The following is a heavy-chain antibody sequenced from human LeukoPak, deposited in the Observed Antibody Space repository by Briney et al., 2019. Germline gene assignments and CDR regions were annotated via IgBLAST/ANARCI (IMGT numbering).Heavy chain of an antibody. CDR3: ARQEIGLRSFDP. CDR1: GGSISSSLYH. V-gene: IGHV4-39*01. D-gene: IGHD3/OR15-3a*01. J-gene: IGHJ5*02. Sequence: SETLSLTCTVSGGSISSSLYHWGWIRQSPGKNLEWLGSIYYTGTTHYIPSLKSRVTISVDTSKNQFSLNLSSVTAADTAVYYCARQEIGLRSFDPWGQGTLVTVSS. CDR2: IYYTGTT.